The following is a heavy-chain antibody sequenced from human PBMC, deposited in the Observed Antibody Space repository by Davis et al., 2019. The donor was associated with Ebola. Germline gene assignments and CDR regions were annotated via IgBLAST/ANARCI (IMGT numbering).Heavy chain of an antibody. CDR3: ARAKYSGWGMDV. CDR1: GFTFSTSW. V-gene: IGHV3-7*01. J-gene: IGHJ6*02. CDR2: IRQDGNEI. Sequence: GGSLRLSCAASGFTFSTSWMTWVRQAPGKGLEWVANIRQDGNEIYYVDSVKGRFTISRDNAKNSLYLQMNSLRAGDTAVYYCARAKYSGWGMDVWGQGTTVTVS. D-gene: IGHD5-12*01.